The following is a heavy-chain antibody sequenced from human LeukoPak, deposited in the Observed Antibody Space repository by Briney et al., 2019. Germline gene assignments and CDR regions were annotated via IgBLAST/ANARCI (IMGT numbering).Heavy chain of an antibody. V-gene: IGHV3-74*01. CDR3: AKEPVKKAPRPYFDY. Sequence: GGSLRLSCAASGFTFRNYWMLWVRQAPGKGLACVSRINDAGSSATYADSVKGRFTISRDNSKNTLYLQMNSLRAEDTAVYYCAKEPVKKAPRPYFDYWGQGTLVTVSS. J-gene: IGHJ4*02. CDR2: INDAGSSA. CDR1: GFTFRNYW.